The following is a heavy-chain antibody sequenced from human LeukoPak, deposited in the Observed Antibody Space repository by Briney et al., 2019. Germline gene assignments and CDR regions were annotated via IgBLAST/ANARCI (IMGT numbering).Heavy chain of an antibody. CDR2: IYSGGST. D-gene: IGHD6-13*01. CDR1: VFTVSSNY. CDR3: ARVRGIANWFDP. J-gene: IGHJ5*02. V-gene: IGHV3-66*01. Sequence: GGSLRLSCAASVFTVSSNYMSWVRQAPGKGLVWVSVIYSGGSTYYADSVKGRFTISRDNSKNTLYLQMNSLRAEDTAVYYCARVRGIANWFDPWGQGTLVTVSS.